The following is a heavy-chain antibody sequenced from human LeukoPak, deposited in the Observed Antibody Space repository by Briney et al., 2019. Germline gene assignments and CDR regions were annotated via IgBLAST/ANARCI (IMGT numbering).Heavy chain of an antibody. Sequence: ASVKESCKDSGYTFTSYGISWVRQAPGQGLEWMGWISAYNGNTNYAQKLQGRVTMTTDTSTSTADMELRSLRSDDTAVDYCSRYSSGWYGLYYFDYWGQGTLVTVSS. CDR1: GYTFTSYG. CDR2: ISAYNGNT. D-gene: IGHD6-19*01. J-gene: IGHJ4*02. V-gene: IGHV1-18*01. CDR3: SRYSSGWYGLYYFDY.